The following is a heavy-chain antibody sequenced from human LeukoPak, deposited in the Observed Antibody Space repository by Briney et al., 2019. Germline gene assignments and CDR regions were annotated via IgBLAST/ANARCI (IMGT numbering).Heavy chain of an antibody. CDR3: ASETYSSGPRWFDP. Sequence: GGSLRLSCAASEFPFSDYWMNWVRQAPGKGLEWVSSISSSSSYVYYADSVKGRFTISRDNAKNSLYLQMNSLRAEDTAVYYCASETYSSGPRWFDPWGQGTLVTVSS. CDR2: ISSSSSYV. D-gene: IGHD6-19*01. V-gene: IGHV3-21*01. J-gene: IGHJ5*02. CDR1: EFPFSDYW.